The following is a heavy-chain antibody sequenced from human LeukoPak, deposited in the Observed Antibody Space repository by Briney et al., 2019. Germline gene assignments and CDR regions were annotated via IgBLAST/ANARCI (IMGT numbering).Heavy chain of an antibody. Sequence: ASVKVSCKASGYIFNIYGISWVRQAPGQGFEWMGWISTYNGNTNYAQKLQGRVTITRDTSASTAYMELSSLRSEDTAVYYCARFARELLGGMDVWGQGTTVTVSS. J-gene: IGHJ6*02. CDR1: GYIFNIYG. D-gene: IGHD3-10*01. CDR3: ARFARELLGGMDV. V-gene: IGHV1-18*01. CDR2: ISTYNGNT.